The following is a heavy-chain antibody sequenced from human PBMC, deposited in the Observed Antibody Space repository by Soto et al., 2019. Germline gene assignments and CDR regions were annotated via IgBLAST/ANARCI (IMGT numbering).Heavy chain of an antibody. CDR3: ARTRRAALNWFDP. CDR1: GFTFSSYA. D-gene: IGHD6-13*01. J-gene: IGHJ5*02. CDR2: ISSSSYI. Sequence: PGGSLRLSCAASGFTFSSYAMSWVRQAPGKGLEWVSSISSSSYIYYADSVKGRFTISRDNAKNSLYLQMNSLRAEDTAVYYCARTRRAALNWFDPWGQGTLVTVSS. V-gene: IGHV3-21*01.